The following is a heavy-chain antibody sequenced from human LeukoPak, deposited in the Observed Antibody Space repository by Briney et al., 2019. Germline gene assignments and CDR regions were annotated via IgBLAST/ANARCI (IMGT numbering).Heavy chain of an antibody. CDR2: ISGNGGAT. CDR1: GFTFSSYS. D-gene: IGHD1-7*01. Sequence: QSGGSLRLSCAASGFTFSSYSMNWVRQAPGKGLEWVSAISGNGGATYYADSVKGRFTISRDNSKNTLYLQMNSLRAEDTAVFYCAKAYNWNYPPSPFDYWGQGALVIVSS. J-gene: IGHJ4*02. CDR3: AKAYNWNYPPSPFDY. V-gene: IGHV3-23*01.